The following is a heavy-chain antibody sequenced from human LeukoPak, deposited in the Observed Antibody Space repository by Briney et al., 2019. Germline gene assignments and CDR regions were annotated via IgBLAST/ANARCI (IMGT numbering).Heavy chain of an antibody. D-gene: IGHD2-2*01. J-gene: IGHJ4*02. Sequence: PSQTLSLTCTVSGGSISSGDYYWSWIRQPPGKGLEWVGYIYYSGSTYYNPSLKSRVTISVDTSKNQFSLKLSSVTAADTAVYYCARERAQGSTSCCDYWGQGTLVTVSS. CDR1: GGSISSGDYY. CDR3: ARERAQGSTSCCDY. V-gene: IGHV4-30-4*08. CDR2: IYYSGST.